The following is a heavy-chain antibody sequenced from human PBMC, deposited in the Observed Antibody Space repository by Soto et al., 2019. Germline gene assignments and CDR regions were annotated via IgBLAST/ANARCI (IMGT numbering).Heavy chain of an antibody. J-gene: IGHJ4*02. CDR1: GFTFSDHY. Sequence: EVQLVESGGGLVQPEGSLRLSCVASGFTFSDHYMDWVRQAPGKGLEWVGRIRNKANSYSTEYAASVRGRFTISRDDSNNSLYLQMNRMKTEDTAVYYCARGAPGLRDFDYWGQGTLVTVSS. V-gene: IGHV3-72*01. D-gene: IGHD2-2*01. CDR3: ARGAPGLRDFDY. CDR2: IRNKANSYST.